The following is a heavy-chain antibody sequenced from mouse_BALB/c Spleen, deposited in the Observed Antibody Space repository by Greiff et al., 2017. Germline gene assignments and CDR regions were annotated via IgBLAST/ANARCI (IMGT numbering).Heavy chain of an antibody. D-gene: IGHD2-2*01. J-gene: IGHJ2*01. CDR3: TRGDGYDLDY. CDR2: ISSGGSYT. CDR1: GFTFSSFG. V-gene: IGHV5-17*02. Sequence: EVQLVESGGGLVQPGGSRKLSCAASGFTFSSFGMHWVRQAPEKGLEWVAYISSGGSYTYYPDSVKGRFTISRDNAKNTLYLQMSSLKSEDTAMYYCTRGDGYDLDYWGQGTTLTVSS.